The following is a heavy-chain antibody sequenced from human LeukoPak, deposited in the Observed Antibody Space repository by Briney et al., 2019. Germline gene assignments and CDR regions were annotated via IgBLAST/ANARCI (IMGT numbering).Heavy chain of an antibody. J-gene: IGHJ4*02. V-gene: IGHV4-59*01. Sequence: SETLSLTCTVSGGSISSYYWSWIRQPPGKGLEWIGYIYYSGSTNYNPSLKSRVTISVDTSKNQFSLKLSSVTAADTAVYYCATGESGYDGVFDYWGQGTLVTVSS. CDR1: GGSISSYY. CDR3: ATGESGYDGVFDY. CDR2: IYYSGST. D-gene: IGHD5-12*01.